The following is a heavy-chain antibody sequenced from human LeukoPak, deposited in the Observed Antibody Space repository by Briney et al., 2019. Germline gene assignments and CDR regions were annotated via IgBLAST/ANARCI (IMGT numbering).Heavy chain of an antibody. V-gene: IGHV1-18*01. CDR2: ISAYNGNT. Sequence: ASVKVSCKASGYTFTSYGISWVRQAPGQGLEWMGWISAYNGNTNYAQKLQGRVTMTTDTSTSTAYMELRSLRSDDTAVYYCALPYYYDSSGYYSFGAFDIWGQGTMVTVSP. CDR1: GYTFTSYG. J-gene: IGHJ3*02. CDR3: ALPYYYDSSGYYSFGAFDI. D-gene: IGHD3-22*01.